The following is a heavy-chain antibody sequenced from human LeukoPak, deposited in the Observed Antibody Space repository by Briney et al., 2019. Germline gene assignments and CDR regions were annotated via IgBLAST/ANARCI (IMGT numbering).Heavy chain of an antibody. CDR3: ARGMRDSSGYYYAALDY. D-gene: IGHD3-22*01. CDR2: ISYDGSNK. Sequence: RSLSLSCAASGFTFSSYAMHWVRQAPGKGLEWVAVISYDGSNKYYADSVKGRFTISRDNSKNTLYLQMNSLRAEDTAVYYCARGMRDSSGYYYAALDYWGQGTLVTVSS. CDR1: GFTFSSYA. V-gene: IGHV3-30-3*01. J-gene: IGHJ4*02.